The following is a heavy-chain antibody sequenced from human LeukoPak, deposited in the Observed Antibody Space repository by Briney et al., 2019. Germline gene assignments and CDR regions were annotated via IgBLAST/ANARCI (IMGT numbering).Heavy chain of an antibody. J-gene: IGHJ4*02. CDR3: ARFKGASGFDY. V-gene: IGHV3-66*01. D-gene: IGHD1-26*01. Sequence: GGSLRLSCVVSGFTVSRDYMSWVRQAPGKGLEWVAVIYSSGTTYYADSVKGRFSISRDNSKNTASLQMNSLRVDDTAVYFCARFKGASGFDYWGQGTLVTVSS. CDR2: IYSSGTT. CDR1: GFTVSRDY.